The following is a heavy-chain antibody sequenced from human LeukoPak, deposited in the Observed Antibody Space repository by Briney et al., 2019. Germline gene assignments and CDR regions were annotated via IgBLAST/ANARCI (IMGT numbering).Heavy chain of an antibody. D-gene: IGHD3-10*01. CDR1: RYNFASYT. J-gene: IGHJ4*02. V-gene: IGHV1-3*01. CDR2: INGDNGNT. CDR3: ARSSSGTYHY. Sequence: ASVKVSCKTSRYNFASYTMHWLRQAPGQSPEWMGSINGDNGNTKYSEKFQGRVTFTRDTSASSAYMELSRLRSEDTAVYYCARSSSGTYHYWGQGTLVTVSS.